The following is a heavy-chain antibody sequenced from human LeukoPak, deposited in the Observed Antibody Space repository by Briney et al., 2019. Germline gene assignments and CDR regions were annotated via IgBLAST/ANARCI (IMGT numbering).Heavy chain of an antibody. CDR3: AGAAAGIDAFDI. J-gene: IGHJ3*02. CDR1: RYTFTSYF. V-gene: IGHV1-46*01. CDR2: INPNGGTT. Sequence: ASVKVSCKASRYTFTSYFMHWVRQAPGQGLEWMGIINPNGGTTTYAQKFQGRVTMTRDTSMSTVYMELSSLISDDTAVYYCAGAAAGIDAFDIWGPGTLVTVSS. D-gene: IGHD6-13*01.